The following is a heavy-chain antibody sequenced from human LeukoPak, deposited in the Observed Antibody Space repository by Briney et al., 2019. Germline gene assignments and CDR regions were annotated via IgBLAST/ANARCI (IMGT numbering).Heavy chain of an antibody. D-gene: IGHD2-21*02. Sequence: GGSLRLSCAASGFIFSTYGMHWVRQAPGKGPEWVAAIWADGSQKYYADSVTGRVTISRDNPKNTLYLQVNSLRAEDTAVYYCARLVFDGDWYVDFWGQGTLVTVSS. CDR2: IWADGSQK. V-gene: IGHV3-33*01. CDR3: ARLVFDGDWYVDF. CDR1: GFIFSTYG. J-gene: IGHJ4*02.